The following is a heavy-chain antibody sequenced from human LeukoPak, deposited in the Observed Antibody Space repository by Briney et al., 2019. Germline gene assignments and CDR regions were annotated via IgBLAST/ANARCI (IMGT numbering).Heavy chain of an antibody. CDR2: MNPNSGGT. CDR3: ARYRNVPAAILHYYYGMDV. Sequence: ASVKVSCKASGYTFTGYYMHWVRQAPGQGLEWMGRMNPNSGGTNYAQKFQGRVTMTRDTSISTAYMELSRLRSDDTAVYYCARYRNVPAAILHYYYGMDVWGQGTTVTVSS. CDR1: GYTFTGYY. V-gene: IGHV1-2*06. D-gene: IGHD2-2*02. J-gene: IGHJ6*02.